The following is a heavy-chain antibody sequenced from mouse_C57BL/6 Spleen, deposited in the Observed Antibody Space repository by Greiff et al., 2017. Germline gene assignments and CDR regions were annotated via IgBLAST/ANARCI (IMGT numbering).Heavy chain of an antibody. CDR1: GYAFSSSW. Sequence: VQLQQSGPELVKPGASVKISCKASGYAFSSSWMNWVKQRPGKGLEWIGRIYPGDGDTNYNGKFKGKATLTADKSSSTAYMQLSSLTSEDSAVYFCANYDGSSYWYFDVWGTGTTVTVSS. CDR2: IYPGDGDT. D-gene: IGHD1-1*01. CDR3: ANYDGSSYWYFDV. V-gene: IGHV1-82*01. J-gene: IGHJ1*03.